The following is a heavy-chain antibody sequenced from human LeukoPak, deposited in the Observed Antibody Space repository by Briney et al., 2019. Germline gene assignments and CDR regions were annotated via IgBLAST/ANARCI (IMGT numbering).Heavy chain of an antibody. D-gene: IGHD3-16*02. Sequence: KSSETLSLTCTVSGISVINYYCSWIRQTPGNGLEWIGFIYYTGSASYNPSLKSRVTMSVDRSKNHFSLSLSSVTAADTAVYYCARRASSYYFDYWSQGTLVTVSS. V-gene: IGHV4-59*02. J-gene: IGHJ4*02. CDR1: GISVINYY. CDR3: ARRASSYYFDY. CDR2: IYYTGSA.